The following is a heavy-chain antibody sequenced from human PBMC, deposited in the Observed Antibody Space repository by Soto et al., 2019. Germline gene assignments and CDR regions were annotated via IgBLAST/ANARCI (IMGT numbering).Heavy chain of an antibody. CDR3: ARGRGSTGYLGREHYFDY. J-gene: IGHJ4*02. V-gene: IGHV3-66*01. Sequence: EVQVVESGGGLVQPGGSLRLSCAASGFSVTNNYMNWVRQAPGKGLEWVSIIDIGGNTYYADSVKDRFTISRDNSRNTRDLRMDSLRAEDTAVYYCARGRGSTGYLGREHYFDYGGQGTLVTVSP. D-gene: IGHD2-2*01. CDR1: GFSVTNNY. CDR2: IDIGGNT.